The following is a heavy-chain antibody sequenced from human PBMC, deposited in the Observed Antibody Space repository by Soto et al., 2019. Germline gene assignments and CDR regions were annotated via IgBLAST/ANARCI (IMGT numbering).Heavy chain of an antibody. J-gene: IGHJ4*02. D-gene: IGHD6-13*01. V-gene: IGHV1-69*01. CDR1: GGTFSDYA. CDR3: AIGTRSSWSCDF. Sequence: QVQVVQSGAEVKKPGSSVKVSCKASGGTFSDYAISWVQQAPGQGLEWMGGIIPLTETPVYAQTVQGRLTISADEVTRVAYMELSTLRSDDTAVYYCAIGTRSSWSCDFWGQGTLVTVSS. CDR2: IIPLTETP.